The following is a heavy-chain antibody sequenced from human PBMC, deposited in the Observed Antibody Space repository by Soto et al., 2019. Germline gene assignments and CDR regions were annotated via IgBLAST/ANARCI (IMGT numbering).Heavy chain of an antibody. V-gene: IGHV3-23*01. CDR3: ASAKGYSSGWYSYYYYYGMDV. Sequence: GGSLRLSCAVSGFTFSTYAMSWVRQAPGKGLEWVSAISRSGGNTYYADSEKGRFTISRDNSKNTLYLQMNSLRAEDTAVYYCASAKGYSSGWYSYYYYYGMDVWGQGTTVTVSS. CDR1: GFTFSTYA. CDR2: ISRSGGNT. J-gene: IGHJ6*02. D-gene: IGHD6-19*01.